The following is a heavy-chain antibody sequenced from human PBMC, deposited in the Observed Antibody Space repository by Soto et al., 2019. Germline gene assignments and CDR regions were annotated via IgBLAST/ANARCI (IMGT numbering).Heavy chain of an antibody. Sequence: KTSETLSLTCTVSGGSISSSSYYWGWIRQPPGKGLEWIGSIYYSGSTYYNPSLKSRVTISVDTSKNQFSLKLSSVTAADTAVYYCATIVATIMGWFDPWGQGTLVTSPQ. CDR1: GGSISSSSYY. J-gene: IGHJ5*02. V-gene: IGHV4-39*01. D-gene: IGHD5-12*01. CDR2: IYYSGST. CDR3: ATIVATIMGWFDP.